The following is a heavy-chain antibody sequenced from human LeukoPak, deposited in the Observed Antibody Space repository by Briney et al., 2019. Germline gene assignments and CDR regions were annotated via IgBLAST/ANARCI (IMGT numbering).Heavy chain of an antibody. Sequence: SQTLSLTCAVSGGSIGSGGYSWSWIRQPPGKGLEWIGYIYHSGSTYYNPSLKSRVTISVDRSKNQFSLKLSSVTAADTAVYYCAGASTDQFDYWGQGTLVTVSS. CDR3: AGASTDQFDY. CDR2: IYHSGST. V-gene: IGHV4-30-2*01. D-gene: IGHD4-17*01. J-gene: IGHJ4*02. CDR1: GGSIGSGGYS.